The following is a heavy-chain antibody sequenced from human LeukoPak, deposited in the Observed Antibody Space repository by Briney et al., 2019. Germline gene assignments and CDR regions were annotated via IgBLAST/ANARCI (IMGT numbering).Heavy chain of an antibody. D-gene: IGHD2-2*01. CDR1: GFTFPEYW. Sequence: GGSLRLSCAASGFTFPEYWTRWVRQVPGKGLEWVAHIMQDGSERYYVDSVKDRFTISRDNAKNSLYLQMNSLRAEDTAVYYCARDHLGSCISGNCPRMDVWGKGTTVTVSS. J-gene: IGHJ6*04. V-gene: IGHV3-7*03. CDR2: IMQDGSER. CDR3: ARDHLGSCISGNCPRMDV.